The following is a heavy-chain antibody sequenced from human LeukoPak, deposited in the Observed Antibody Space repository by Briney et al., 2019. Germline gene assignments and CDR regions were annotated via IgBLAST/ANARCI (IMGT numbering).Heavy chain of an antibody. Sequence: ASVKVSCKASGYTFTSYGISWVRRAPGQGLEWMGWISAYNGNTNYAQKLQGRVTMTTDTSTSTAYMELRSLRSDDTAVYYCARAAYSTIFGVVIISYFDYWGQGTLVTVSS. J-gene: IGHJ4*02. CDR2: ISAYNGNT. D-gene: IGHD3-3*01. CDR3: ARAAYSTIFGVVIISYFDY. V-gene: IGHV1-18*01. CDR1: GYTFTSYG.